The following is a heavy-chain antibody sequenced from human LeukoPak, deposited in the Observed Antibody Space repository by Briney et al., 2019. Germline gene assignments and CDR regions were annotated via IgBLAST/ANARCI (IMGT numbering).Heavy chain of an antibody. CDR2: INHSGST. CDR1: GGSFSGYY. Sequence: KPSETLSLTCAVYGGSFSGYYWSWIRQPPGKGLEWIGEINHSGSTNYNPSLKSRVTISVDTSKNQFSLKLSSVTAADTAVYYCARPRQMTTVTSFDYWGQGTLVTVSS. V-gene: IGHV4-34*01. J-gene: IGHJ4*02. CDR3: ARPRQMTTVTSFDY. D-gene: IGHD4-17*01.